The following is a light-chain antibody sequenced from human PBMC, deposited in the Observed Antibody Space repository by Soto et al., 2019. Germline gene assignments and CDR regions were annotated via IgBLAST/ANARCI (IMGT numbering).Light chain of an antibody. Sequence: SVVTPPSSLSRAAGQSGTISCPGTTCDGGDYISVSWYQQHPGKAPKLMIYEVSNRPSGVSNRFSGSKSCDTASLTISGLQAEDEADYYCSSYTGSSTLEVFGSGTKVT. CDR3: SSYTGSSTLEV. CDR1: TCDGGDYIS. V-gene: IGLV2-14*01. CDR2: EVS. J-gene: IGLJ1*01.